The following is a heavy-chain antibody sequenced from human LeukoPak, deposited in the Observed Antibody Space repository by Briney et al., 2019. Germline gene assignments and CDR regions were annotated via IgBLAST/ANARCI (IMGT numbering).Heavy chain of an antibody. Sequence: ASVKVSCKASGGTFSSYAISWVRQAPGQGLEWMGGIIPFFGTANYAQKFQGRVTITADESTSTAYMELSSLRSEDTAVYYCATTSRAYCSGGSCYPNYYYGMDVWGQGTTVTVSS. D-gene: IGHD2-15*01. CDR3: ATTSRAYCSGGSCYPNYYYGMDV. V-gene: IGHV1-69*13. J-gene: IGHJ6*02. CDR2: IIPFFGTA. CDR1: GGTFSSYA.